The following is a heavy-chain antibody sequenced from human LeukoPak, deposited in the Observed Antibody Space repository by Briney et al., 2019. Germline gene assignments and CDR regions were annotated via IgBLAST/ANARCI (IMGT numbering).Heavy chain of an antibody. CDR3: ATEFTDSSGYYYFLNY. V-gene: IGHV1-24*01. D-gene: IGHD3-22*01. CDR2: FGPEDGET. J-gene: IGHJ4*02. Sequence: ASEKVSCKVSGYTLTELSMHWVRQAPGKGLEWMGGFGPEDGETIYAQKFQGRVTMTEDTSTDTAYMELSSLRSEDTAVYYCATEFTDSSGYYYFLNYWGQGTLVTVSS. CDR1: GYTLTELS.